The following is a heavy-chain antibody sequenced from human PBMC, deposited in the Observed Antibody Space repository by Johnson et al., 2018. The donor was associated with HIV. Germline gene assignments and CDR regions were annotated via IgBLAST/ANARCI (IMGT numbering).Heavy chain of an antibody. CDR3: ARGGLLHAFDI. D-gene: IGHD2/OR15-2a*01. Sequence: VQLVESGGGVVRPGGSLRLSCAASGFIFEDYGMSWVRQAPGQGLEWVSYISSSGSTIYYADSVKGRFTISRDNAKNSLYLQMNSLRAEDTAVYYCARGGLLHAFDIWGQGTMVTVSS. CDR2: ISSSGSTI. V-gene: IGHV3-48*04. CDR1: GFIFEDYG. J-gene: IGHJ3*02.